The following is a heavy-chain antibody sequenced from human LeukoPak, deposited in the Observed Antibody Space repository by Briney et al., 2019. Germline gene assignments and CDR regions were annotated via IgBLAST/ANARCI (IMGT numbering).Heavy chain of an antibody. Sequence: GGSLRLSCAGSGFDFSVYYINWVRQAPGKGLEWVANIEGDGSDKFYVDSVKGRFTVSRDNANNLVYLEMTSLRGEDTAVYYCARESGKGRESGFDIWGQGTMVTVSS. J-gene: IGHJ3*02. V-gene: IGHV3-7*01. CDR1: GFDFSVYY. CDR2: IEGDGSDK. D-gene: IGHD3-10*01. CDR3: ARESGKGRESGFDI.